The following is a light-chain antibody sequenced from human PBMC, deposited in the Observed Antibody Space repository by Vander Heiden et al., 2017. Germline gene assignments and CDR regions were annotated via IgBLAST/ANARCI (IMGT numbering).Light chain of an antibody. J-gene: IGKJ3*01. CDR1: QSISSW. V-gene: IGKV1-5*01. CDR3: QQDNSYPLT. Sequence: DIQMTQSPSTLSASVGDRVTITCRASQSISSWLAWYQQKPGKAPKLLIYDASSLESGVPSRFSGSGSGTEFTLTISSLQPDDFATYYCQQDNSYPLTFGHGTKVDIK. CDR2: DAS.